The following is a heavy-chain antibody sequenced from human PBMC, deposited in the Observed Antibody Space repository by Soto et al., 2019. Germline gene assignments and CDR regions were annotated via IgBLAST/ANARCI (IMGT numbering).Heavy chain of an antibody. CDR3: ARDHDYYDSSGYYQPTFDY. CDR1: GFTFSSYA. D-gene: IGHD3-22*01. CDR2: ISYDGSNK. J-gene: IGHJ4*02. V-gene: IGHV3-30-3*01. Sequence: QVQLVESGGGVVQPGRSLRLSCAASGFTFSSYAMHWVRQAPGKGLEWVAVISYDGSNKYYADSVKGRFTISRDNSKNTLYLQMNSLRAEDTAVYYCARDHDYYDSSGYYQPTFDYWGQGTLVTVSS.